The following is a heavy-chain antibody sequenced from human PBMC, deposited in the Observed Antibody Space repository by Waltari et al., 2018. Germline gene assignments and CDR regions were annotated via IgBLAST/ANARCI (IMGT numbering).Heavy chain of an antibody. D-gene: IGHD6-13*01. CDR3: ARVGLEQQQVRSYFDY. CDR1: GFTFISNY. V-gene: IGHV3-53*01. J-gene: IGHJ4*02. Sequence: EVQLVESGGGLIQPGGSLRLPCAASGFTFISNYMGWVRQARGKGLGWVSVICSGGSSYYAYSVKGLFTITRNNSKNTLYLQMNSLGAEDTAVYYCARVGLEQQQVRSYFDYWGQGTLVTVSS. CDR2: ICSGGSS.